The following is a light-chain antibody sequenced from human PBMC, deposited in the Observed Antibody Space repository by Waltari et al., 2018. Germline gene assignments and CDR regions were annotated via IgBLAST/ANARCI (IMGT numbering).Light chain of an antibody. CDR2: DSS. CDR3: HQYNEWPHT. J-gene: IGKJ2*01. CDR1: QNIRTY. Sequence: EIVMTQSPATLSVSPGDTATLSYRASQNIRTYLAWDQQKPGQAPRLLMYDSSSRATDFPARFSGSGSGTTFTLTIRSLQSEDYALYYCHQYNEWPHTFGQGTNLAIK. V-gene: IGKV3-15*01.